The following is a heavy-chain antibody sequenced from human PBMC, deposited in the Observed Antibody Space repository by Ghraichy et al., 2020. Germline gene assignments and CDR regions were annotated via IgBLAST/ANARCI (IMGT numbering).Heavy chain of an antibody. Sequence: SETLSLTCTVSGGSISSGGYYWSWIRQHPGKGLEWIGYIYYSGSTYYNPSLKSRVTISVDTSKNQFSLKLSSVTAADTAVYYCARWGMVRGVMDYWGQGTLVTVSS. J-gene: IGHJ4*02. V-gene: IGHV4-31*03. CDR1: GGSISSGGYY. CDR2: IYYSGST. CDR3: ARWGMVRGVMDY. D-gene: IGHD3-10*01.